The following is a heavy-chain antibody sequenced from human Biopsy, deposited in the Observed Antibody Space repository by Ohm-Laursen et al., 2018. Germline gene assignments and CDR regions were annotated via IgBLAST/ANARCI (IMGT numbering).Heavy chain of an antibody. CDR1: GGTFINYA. Sequence: SSVKVSCKASGGTFINYAINWVRQAPGQGLEWMGGIIPMFGTANYAQMFQGRVTISADESTSTSYMELSSLTTEDTAIYYCARGPHSGSHSCFDYWGRGTLVAVSS. J-gene: IGHJ4*02. D-gene: IGHD1-26*01. CDR3: ARGPHSGSHSCFDY. V-gene: IGHV1-69*01. CDR2: IIPMFGTA.